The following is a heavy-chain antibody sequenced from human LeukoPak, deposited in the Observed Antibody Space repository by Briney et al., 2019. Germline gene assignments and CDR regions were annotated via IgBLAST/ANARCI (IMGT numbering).Heavy chain of an antibody. Sequence: SETLSLTCTVSGGSISSYYWSWLRQPPGKGLEWIGYIYYSGSTNYNPSLKSRVTISVDTAKNQFSRKLSSVTAADTAVYYCARHKGYYDSTVDYWGQGTLVTVSS. CDR1: GGSISSYY. V-gene: IGHV4-59*08. CDR2: IYYSGST. J-gene: IGHJ4*02. CDR3: ARHKGYYDSTVDY. D-gene: IGHD3-22*01.